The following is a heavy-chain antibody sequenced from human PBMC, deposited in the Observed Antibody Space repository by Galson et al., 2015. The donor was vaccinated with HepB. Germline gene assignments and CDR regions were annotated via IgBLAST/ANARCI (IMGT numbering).Heavy chain of an antibody. CDR3: ARPRLRYFDSFDL. J-gene: IGHJ4*02. D-gene: IGHD3-9*01. CDR2: INTDGSRA. V-gene: IGHV3-74*01. CDR1: DFTFIAYW. Sequence: SLRLSCAASDFTFIAYWMHWVRQAPGKGLVWVSGINTDGSRANYADSVKDRFTISRDNAKNTAYLQMSSLRVEDTAIYYCARPRLRYFDSFDLWGQGILVTVSS.